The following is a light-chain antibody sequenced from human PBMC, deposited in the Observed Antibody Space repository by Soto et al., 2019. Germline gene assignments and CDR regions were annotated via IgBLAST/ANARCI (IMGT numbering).Light chain of an antibody. Sequence: QSALTQPASVSGSPGQSITISCTGTNSDVGGYNYVSWFQQHPGKAPKLIIYEVTTRPSGVSNRFSGSKSGNTASLTISGLQAEDEADYYCSSYTSSSTLEFGGGTKLTVL. CDR3: SSYTSSSTLE. CDR1: NSDVGGYNY. J-gene: IGLJ2*01. CDR2: EVT. V-gene: IGLV2-14*01.